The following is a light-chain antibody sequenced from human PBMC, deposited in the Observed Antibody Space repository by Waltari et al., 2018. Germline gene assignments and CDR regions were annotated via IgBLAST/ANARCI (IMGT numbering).Light chain of an antibody. CDR1: SSHVGGYNY. CDR3: SSYTSSSIYVL. V-gene: IGLV2-14*01. J-gene: IGLJ2*01. Sequence: QSALTQPASVSGSPGQSITISCTGPSSHVGGYNYVSWYQQHPGKAPKLMIYDVSHRPSGVSNRFSGSKSGNTASLTISGLQAEDEADYYCSSYTSSSIYVLFGGGTKLTVL. CDR2: DVS.